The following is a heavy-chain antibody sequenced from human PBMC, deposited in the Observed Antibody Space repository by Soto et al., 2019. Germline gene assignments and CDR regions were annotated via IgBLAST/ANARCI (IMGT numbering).Heavy chain of an antibody. D-gene: IGHD4-17*01. CDR1: GFTFSNAW. J-gene: IGHJ5*02. Sequence: GSLRLSCAASGFTFSNAWMSWVRQAPGKGLEWVGRIKSKTDGGTTDYAAPVKGRFTISRDDSKNTLYLQMNSLKTEDTAVYYCTTDVGFYYGDYVQWFDPWGQAPLGTVS. CDR2: IKSKTDGGTT. V-gene: IGHV3-15*01. CDR3: TTDVGFYYGDYVQWFDP.